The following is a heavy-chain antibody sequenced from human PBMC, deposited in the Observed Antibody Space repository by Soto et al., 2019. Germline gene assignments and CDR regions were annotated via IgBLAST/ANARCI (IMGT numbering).Heavy chain of an antibody. D-gene: IGHD3-22*01. Sequence: GASVKVSCKASGGTFSSYAISWVRQAPGQGLEWMGGIIPIFGTANYAQKFQGRVTVTADESTSTAYMELSSLRSEDTAVYYCARRSGYDSSGYLFDYWGQGTLVTVSS. CDR1: GGTFSSYA. CDR3: ARRSGYDSSGYLFDY. CDR2: IIPIFGTA. J-gene: IGHJ4*02. V-gene: IGHV1-69*13.